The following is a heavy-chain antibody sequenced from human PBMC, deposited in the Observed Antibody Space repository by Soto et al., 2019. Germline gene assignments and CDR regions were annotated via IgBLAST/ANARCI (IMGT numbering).Heavy chain of an antibody. CDR3: ARDLSCDI. CDR2: IYYSGST. Sequence: SVTRSLTCTVSGVSISSVSYYWSWIRQPPGKGLEWIGYIYYSGSTNYNPSLKSRVTISVDTSKNQFSLKLSSVTAADTAVYYCARDLSCDIWGQGTMVTVSS. CDR1: GVSISSVSYY. V-gene: IGHV4-61*01. J-gene: IGHJ3*02.